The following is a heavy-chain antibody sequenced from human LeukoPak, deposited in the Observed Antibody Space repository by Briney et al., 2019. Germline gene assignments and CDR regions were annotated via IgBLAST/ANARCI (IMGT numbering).Heavy chain of an antibody. V-gene: IGHV1-2*02. CDR1: GYTLTGYY. J-gene: IGHJ5*02. Sequence: SVKVSCKASGYTLTGYYMHWVRQAPGQGPEWRGWINPNSGGTNYAQKFQGRVTMTRDTSISTAYMELSRLRSDDTAVYYCARGKVVWDTTPPWGNWFDPWGQGTLVTVSS. CDR3: ARGKVVWDTTPPWGNWFDP. D-gene: IGHD2-2*01. CDR2: INPNSGGT.